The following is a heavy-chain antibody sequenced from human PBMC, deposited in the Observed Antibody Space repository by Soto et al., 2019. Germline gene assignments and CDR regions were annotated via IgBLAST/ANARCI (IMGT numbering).Heavy chain of an antibody. CDR1: GGFVSSGSYY. D-gene: IGHD1-1*01. CDR2: RSHSGGT. Sequence: QVQLQQWGAGLLKPSETLSLTCAVYGGFVSSGSYYWSWFRQPPGKGLEWIGERSHSGGTHFNPARKSRVTIAVDKSKNQFSLKRSSVTAADAALYYCARVERGTATTVVDAFDIWGPGTMVTVSS. CDR3: ARVERGTATTVVDAFDI. V-gene: IGHV4-34*01. J-gene: IGHJ3*02.